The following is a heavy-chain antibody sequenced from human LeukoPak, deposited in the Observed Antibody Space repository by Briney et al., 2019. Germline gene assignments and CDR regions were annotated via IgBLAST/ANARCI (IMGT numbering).Heavy chain of an antibody. CDR2: TWYDGSNK. CDR3: AKEYYYGSGSYYTKPYFFDY. V-gene: IGHV3-33*06. D-gene: IGHD3-10*01. CDR1: GCSFSSYD. Sequence: PGRSLRLSCAASGCSFSSYDMHWVRQAPGKGLEWVAVTWYDGSNKYYADSVKGRFTISRDNSKNTLYLQMNILRAEDTAVYYCAKEYYYGSGSYYTKPYFFDYWGQGTLVTVSS. J-gene: IGHJ4*02.